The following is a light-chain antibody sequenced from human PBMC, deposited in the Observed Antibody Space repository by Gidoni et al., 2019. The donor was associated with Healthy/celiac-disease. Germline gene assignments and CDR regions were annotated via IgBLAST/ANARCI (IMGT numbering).Light chain of an antibody. CDR1: QILLHSNGYYY. Sequence: DIVMTQSPLSLPVTPGEPASISCRSSQILLHSNGYYYLDCYLQKPGQSPQLLIYLGSNRASGVPDRFSGSGSGTDFTLKISRVEAEDVRVYYCMQALQTPLTFGGGTKVEIK. V-gene: IGKV2-28*01. CDR2: LGS. CDR3: MQALQTPLT. J-gene: IGKJ4*01.